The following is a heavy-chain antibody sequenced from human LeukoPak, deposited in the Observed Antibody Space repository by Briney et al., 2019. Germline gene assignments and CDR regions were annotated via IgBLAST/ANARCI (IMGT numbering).Heavy chain of an antibody. CDR1: GGSTSSFY. J-gene: IGHJ4*02. Sequence: SETLSLTCTVSGGSTSSFYWSWIRQPPGEGLEWIGYISYSGSTNYNPPLKSRVTISVDTTKNQFSLKLSSVTAADTAVYYCARISSLGDYVWGSYRYGESYFDYWGQGTLVTVSS. V-gene: IGHV4-59*08. CDR2: ISYSGST. D-gene: IGHD3-16*02. CDR3: ARISSLGDYVWGSYRYGESYFDY.